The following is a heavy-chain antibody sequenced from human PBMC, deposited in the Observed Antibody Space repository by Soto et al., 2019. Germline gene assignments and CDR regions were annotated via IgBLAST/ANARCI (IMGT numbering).Heavy chain of an antibody. V-gene: IGHV1-69*08. J-gene: IGHJ4*02. CDR2: TIPIVDRA. CDR3: ARAVDGTSILDS. CDR1: GGTFSTST. Sequence: QVQLVQSGAEVKKPGSSVKISCQASGGTFSTSTISWVRQAPGQGLEWIGRTIPIVDRAIYAQNFQRRVTMTADKSKNTVYMEMFSLRSDDTAVYYCARAVDGTSILDSWGQGTLVTVSS. D-gene: IGHD6-19*01.